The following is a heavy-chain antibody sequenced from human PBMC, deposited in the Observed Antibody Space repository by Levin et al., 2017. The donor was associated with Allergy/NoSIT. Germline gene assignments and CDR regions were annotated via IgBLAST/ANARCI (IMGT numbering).Heavy chain of an antibody. J-gene: IGHJ4*02. Sequence: ASVKVSCKASGYTFTSYGISWVRQAPGQGLEWMGWISAYNGNTNYAQKLQGRVTMTTDTSTSTAYMELRSLRSDDTAVYYCARDLWARYDFWSGYYTGNEGDPLEVDYWGQGTLVTVSS. V-gene: IGHV1-18*01. CDR3: ARDLWARYDFWSGYYTGNEGDPLEVDY. CDR2: ISAYNGNT. D-gene: IGHD3-3*01. CDR1: GYTFTSYG.